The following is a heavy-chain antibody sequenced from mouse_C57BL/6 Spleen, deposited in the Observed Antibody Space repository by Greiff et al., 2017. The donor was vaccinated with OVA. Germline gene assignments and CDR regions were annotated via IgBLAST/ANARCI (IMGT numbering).Heavy chain of an antibody. CDR3: ARRAYGNYEGFFDY. CDR2: IYPRSGNT. V-gene: IGHV1-81*01. Sequence: VKLMESGAELARPGASVKLSCKASGYTFTSYGISWVKQRTGQGLEWIGEIYPRSGNTYYNEKFKGKGTLTADKSSSTASMELRSLTSEDSAVYFCARRAYGNYEGFFDYWGQGTTLTVSS. CDR1: GYTFTSYG. J-gene: IGHJ2*01. D-gene: IGHD2-1*01.